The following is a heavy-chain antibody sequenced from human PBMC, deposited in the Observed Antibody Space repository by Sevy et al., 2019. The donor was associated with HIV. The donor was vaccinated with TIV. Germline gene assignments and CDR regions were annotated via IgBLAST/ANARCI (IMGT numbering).Heavy chain of an antibody. CDR2: IYSSGTT. V-gene: IGHV3-53*01. D-gene: IGHD6-13*01. CDR3: ARDYSRRPGWFDP. Sequence: GGSLRLSCAGSGFDVSNNYMSWVRQAPGKGLEWVPIIYSSGTTYYAYSVKGRFTISRDKSKNTGYLQMSSLRADDTAFYHCARDYSRRPGWFDPWGQGTLVTVSS. J-gene: IGHJ5*02. CDR1: GFDVSNNY.